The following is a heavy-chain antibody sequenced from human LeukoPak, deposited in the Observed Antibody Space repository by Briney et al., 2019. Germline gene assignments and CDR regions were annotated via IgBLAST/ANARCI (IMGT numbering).Heavy chain of an antibody. D-gene: IGHD5-18*01. CDR3: AKATRGYSYGSPCPYDY. J-gene: IGHJ4*02. CDR1: GFTFSSYA. CDR2: ISGSGGST. V-gene: IGHV3-23*01. Sequence: GGSLRLSCAASGFTFSSYAMSWVRQAPGKGLEWVSAISGSGGSTYYADSVKGRFTISRDNSKNTLYLQMNSLRAEDTAVYYCAKATRGYSYGSPCPYDYWGQGTLVTVSS.